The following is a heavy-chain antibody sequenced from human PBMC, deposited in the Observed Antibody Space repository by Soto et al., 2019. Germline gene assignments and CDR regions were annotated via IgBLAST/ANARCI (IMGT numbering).Heavy chain of an antibody. V-gene: IGHV3-30*18. J-gene: IGHJ5*02. CDR1: GFTLSNDG. D-gene: IGHD6-6*01. Sequence: QVQLVESGGGVVQPGRSLRLSCAASGFTLSNDGMHWVRQAPGKGLEWVGFISYDDSDKYYADSVKGRFTISRDNSKNTLYLQMHSLRAEDTAVYYCAKDPHITSSGNWFAPWGQGTLVTVSS. CDR2: ISYDDSDK. CDR3: AKDPHITSSGNWFAP.